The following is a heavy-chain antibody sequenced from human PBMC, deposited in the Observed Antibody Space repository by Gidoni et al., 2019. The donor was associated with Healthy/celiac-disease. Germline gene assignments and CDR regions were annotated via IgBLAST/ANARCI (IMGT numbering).Heavy chain of an antibody. D-gene: IGHD6-19*01. V-gene: IGHV3-23*01. CDR1: GSTFSSYA. Sequence: EVQLLESGGGLVQPGGSLSLSCAASGSTFSSYAMSWVRQAPGKGLEWVSAISGSGGSTYYADSVKGRFTISRDNSKNTLYLQMNSLRAEDTAVYYCAKIAVAEPFLFDYWGQGTLVTVSS. J-gene: IGHJ4*02. CDR2: ISGSGGST. CDR3: AKIAVAEPFLFDY.